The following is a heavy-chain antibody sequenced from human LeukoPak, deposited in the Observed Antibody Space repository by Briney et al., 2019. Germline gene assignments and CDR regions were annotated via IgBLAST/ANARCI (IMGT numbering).Heavy chain of an antibody. CDR2: IKHDGTQN. Sequence: GGSLRLSCVASGFTFSSYWMSWVRQAPGKGLEWVANIKHDGTQNYYVDPVKGRFTISRDNAKNSLYLQMNSLRAEETAVYYCARLRPYSSDWYAYYGMDVWGQGTTVTVSS. J-gene: IGHJ6*02. CDR1: GFTFSSYW. CDR3: ARLRPYSSDWYAYYGMDV. D-gene: IGHD6-13*01. V-gene: IGHV3-7*04.